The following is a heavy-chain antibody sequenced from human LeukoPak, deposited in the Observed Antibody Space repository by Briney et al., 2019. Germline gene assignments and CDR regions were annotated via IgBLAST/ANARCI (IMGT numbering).Heavy chain of an antibody. CDR3: ARLTKPSGPIDC. CDR1: GGSISSSSYY. D-gene: IGHD2-15*01. Sequence: SETLSLTCTVSGGSISSSSYYWGWIRQPPGKGLEWIGSIYYSGSTYYNPSLKSRVTISVDTSKNQFSLKLSSVTAADTAVYYCARLTKPSGPIDCWGQGTLVTVSS. J-gene: IGHJ4*02. CDR2: IYYSGST. V-gene: IGHV4-39*01.